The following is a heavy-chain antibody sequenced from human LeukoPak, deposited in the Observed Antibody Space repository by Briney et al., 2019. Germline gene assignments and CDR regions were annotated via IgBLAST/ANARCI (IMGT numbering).Heavy chain of an antibody. CDR3: ARNWNNLGDTNWFDP. D-gene: IGHD1/OR15-1a*01. CDR2: VYYGGST. V-gene: IGHV4-59*01. Sequence: SETLSLTCTVSGGSMRTYNYNWIRQSPGKELEWIGNVYYGGSTKYNPSLKGRATISIDTSKSQFSLKLSSVTAADTAMYYCARNWNNLGDTNWFDPWGQGTLVTVSS. CDR1: GGSMRTYN. J-gene: IGHJ5*02.